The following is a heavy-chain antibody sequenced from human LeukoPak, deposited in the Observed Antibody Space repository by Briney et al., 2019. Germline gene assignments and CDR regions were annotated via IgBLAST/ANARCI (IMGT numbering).Heavy chain of an antibody. D-gene: IGHD3-22*01. CDR1: GGSISSSTYY. J-gene: IGHJ2*01. CDR3: ARGGGYYYDSSDLRYFDF. V-gene: IGHV4-39*07. CDR2: IYYTGST. Sequence: PSETLSLTCTVSGGSISSSTYYWGWIRQPPGKGLEWIGSIYYTGSTYYNPSLKSRVTISVDTSKNQFSLKLSPVPAADTAVYYCARGGGYYYDSSDLRYFDFWGRGTLVTVSS.